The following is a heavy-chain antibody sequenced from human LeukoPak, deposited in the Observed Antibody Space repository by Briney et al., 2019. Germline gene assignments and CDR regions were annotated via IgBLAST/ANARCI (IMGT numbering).Heavy chain of an antibody. Sequence: SETLSLTCIVSGDSISSSSYYWGWVRQPPGKGLEWIGSIFSGSTYYNPSLKSRVTISLNTSKNQFPLNLSSVTAADSAVYYCARQGERPGISAYWGQGTLVIVSS. V-gene: IGHV4-39*01. CDR2: IFSGST. J-gene: IGHJ4*02. CDR1: GDSISSSSYY. CDR3: ARQGERPGISAY. D-gene: IGHD1-26*01.